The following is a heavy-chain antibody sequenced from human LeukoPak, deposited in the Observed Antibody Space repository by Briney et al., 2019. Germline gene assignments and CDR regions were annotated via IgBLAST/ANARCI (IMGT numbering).Heavy chain of an antibody. CDR3: AKSANRYTAMGSFDY. CDR1: GFTFSSYA. CDR2: ISGSGGST. V-gene: IGHV3-23*01. J-gene: IGHJ4*02. D-gene: IGHD5-18*01. Sequence: GGSLRLSCAASGFTFSSYAMSWVRQAPGKGLEWVSAISGSGGSTYYADSVKGRFTISRDNSKNTLYLQTSSLRAEDTAVYYCAKSANRYTAMGSFDYWGQGTLVTVSS.